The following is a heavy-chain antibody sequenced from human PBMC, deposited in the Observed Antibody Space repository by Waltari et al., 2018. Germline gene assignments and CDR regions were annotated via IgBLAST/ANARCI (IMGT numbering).Heavy chain of an antibody. V-gene: IGHV4-59*11. D-gene: IGHD3-16*01. CDR1: GGSISSHY. J-gene: IGHJ5*02. CDR2: IYYSGST. CDR3: ARDGGGRRRWFDP. Sequence: QVQLQESGPGLVMPSETLSLTCTVSGGSISSHYWSWIRQPPGKGLEWIGYIYYSGSTNYNPSLKSRVTISVDTSKNQFSLKLSSVTAADTAVYYCARDGGGRRRWFDPWGQGTLVTVSS.